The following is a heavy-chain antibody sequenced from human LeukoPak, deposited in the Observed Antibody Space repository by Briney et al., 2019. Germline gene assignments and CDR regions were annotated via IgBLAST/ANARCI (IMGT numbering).Heavy chain of an antibody. J-gene: IGHJ6*02. Sequence: GGSLRLSCAASGFIFRSETMVWVRQAPGKGLEWVSSISSSSSYIYYADSVKGRFTISRDNAKNSLYLQMNSLRAEDTAVYYCARDGKDIVVVVAADYGMDVWGQGTTVTVSS. CDR3: ARDGKDIVVVVAADYGMDV. CDR2: ISSSSSYI. D-gene: IGHD2-15*01. CDR1: GFIFRSET. V-gene: IGHV3-21*01.